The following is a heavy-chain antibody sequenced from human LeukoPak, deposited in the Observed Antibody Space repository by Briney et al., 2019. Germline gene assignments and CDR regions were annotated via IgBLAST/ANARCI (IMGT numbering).Heavy chain of an antibody. D-gene: IGHD3-10*01. CDR3: ARVQYGSGSYPVDY. V-gene: IGHV3-48*03. CDR1: GFTFSSYE. J-gene: IGHJ4*02. CDR2: ISSSGSTI. Sequence: PGGSLRLSCAASGFTFSSYEMNWVRQAPGKGLEWVSYISSSGSTIYYADSVKGRFTISRDNAKNSLYLQMNSLRAEDTAVYYCARVQYGSGSYPVDYWGQGTLVTVSS.